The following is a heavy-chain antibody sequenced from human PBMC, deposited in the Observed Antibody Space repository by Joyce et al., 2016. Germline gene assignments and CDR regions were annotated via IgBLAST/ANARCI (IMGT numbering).Heavy chain of an antibody. V-gene: IGHV3-7*01. CDR3: ARDVRYGYFDY. CDR1: GFTFRSYW. D-gene: IGHD2-15*01. J-gene: IGHJ4*02. CDR2: LKQDGSEK. Sequence: EVQLVESGGGLVQPGGSLRLSCVASGFTFRSYWMNWVRQAPGKGREWVAGLKQDGSEKYYVDSVKGRFTISRDNAKNSLYLQMNSLRAEDTAVYYCARDVRYGYFDYWGQGTLVTVSS.